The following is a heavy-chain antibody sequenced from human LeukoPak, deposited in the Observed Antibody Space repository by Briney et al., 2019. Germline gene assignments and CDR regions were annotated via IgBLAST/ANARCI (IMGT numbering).Heavy chain of an antibody. Sequence: PSETLSLTCTVSGGSISNYYWSWVRQPAGKGLEWIGRIYTSGSTDYNPSLRTRVTISVDASRNQFSLNLSSVTAADTAVYYCARWSGSVTARNYYYYMDVWGEGTTVTVSS. CDR1: GGSISNYY. CDR3: ARWSGSVTARNYYYYMDV. J-gene: IGHJ6*03. D-gene: IGHD6-6*01. V-gene: IGHV4-4*07. CDR2: IYTSGST.